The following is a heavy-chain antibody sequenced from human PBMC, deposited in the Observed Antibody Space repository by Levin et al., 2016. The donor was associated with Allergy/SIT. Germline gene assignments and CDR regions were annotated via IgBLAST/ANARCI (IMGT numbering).Heavy chain of an antibody. Sequence: SETLSLTCAVYGGSFSGYYWSWIRQPPGKGLEWIGYIYYSGSTYYNPSLKSRVTISVDTSKNQFSLKLSSVTAADTAVYYCAREWFGEGWFDPWGQGTLVTVSS. CDR3: AREWFGEGWFDP. CDR2: IYYSGST. J-gene: IGHJ5*02. D-gene: IGHD3-10*01. V-gene: IGHV4-34*09. CDR1: GGSFSGYY.